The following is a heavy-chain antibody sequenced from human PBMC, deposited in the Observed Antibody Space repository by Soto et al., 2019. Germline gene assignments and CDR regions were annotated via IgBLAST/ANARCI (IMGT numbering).Heavy chain of an antibody. V-gene: IGHV1-18*04. J-gene: IGHJ5*01. CDR2: ISAYNGNT. D-gene: IGHD6-13*01. CDR3: ARRYSSSWYDWFDS. Sequence: ASVKVSCKASGYTFTSYGISWVRQAPGQGLEWMGWISAYNGNTNYAQKLQGRVTMTTDTSTSTAYMELRSLRSDDTAVYYCARRYSSSWYDWFDSWGQGTLVTVSS. CDR1: GYTFTSYG.